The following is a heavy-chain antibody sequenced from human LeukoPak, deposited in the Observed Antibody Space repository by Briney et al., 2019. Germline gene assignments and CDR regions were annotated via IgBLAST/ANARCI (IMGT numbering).Heavy chain of an antibody. CDR3: ARLTEGDAFDI. D-gene: IGHD4/OR15-4a*01. Sequence: GGSLRLSCAASGFTFSSYAMHWVRQAPGKGLEWVAVISYVGSNKYYADSVKGRFTISRDNSKNTLYLQMNSLRAEDTAVYYCARLTEGDAFDIWGQGTMVTVSS. CDR1: GFTFSSYA. CDR2: ISYVGSNK. V-gene: IGHV3-30*04. J-gene: IGHJ3*02.